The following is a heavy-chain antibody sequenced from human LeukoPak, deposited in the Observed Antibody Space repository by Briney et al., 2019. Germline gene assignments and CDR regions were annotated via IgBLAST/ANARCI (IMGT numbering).Heavy chain of an antibody. V-gene: IGHV4-34*01. CDR2: INHSGST. J-gene: IGHJ5*02. CDR3: ARGSNYDFWSGPKGWFDP. CDR1: GGSFSGYY. D-gene: IGHD3-3*01. Sequence: SETLSLTCAVYGGSFSGYYWSWIRQPPGKGLEWIEEINHSGSTNYNPSLKSRVTISVDTSKNQFSLKLSSVTAADTAVYYCARGSNYDFWSGPKGWFDPWGQGTLVTVSS.